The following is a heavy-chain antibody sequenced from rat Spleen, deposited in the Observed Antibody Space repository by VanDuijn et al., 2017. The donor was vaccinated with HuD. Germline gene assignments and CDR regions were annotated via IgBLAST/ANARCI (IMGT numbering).Heavy chain of an antibody. CDR1: GFTFNNYW. D-gene: IGHD1-11*01. Sequence: VQLVESGGGQVQPGRSLKLSCVGSGFTFNNYWMTWIRQPPGKGLEWMGGIWGDGSTNYNSALKSRLSISRDTSKSQVFLKMNSLQTEDTAIYFCTRTYGGYTSHWFAYWGQGTLVTVSS. V-gene: IGHV2-1*01. J-gene: IGHJ3*01. CDR2: IWGDGST. CDR3: TRTYGGYTSHWFAY.